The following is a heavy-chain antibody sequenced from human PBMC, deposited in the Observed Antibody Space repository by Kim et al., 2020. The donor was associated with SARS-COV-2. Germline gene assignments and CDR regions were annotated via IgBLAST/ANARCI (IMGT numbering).Heavy chain of an antibody. Sequence: VKGRFTISRDNAKNSLYLQMNSLRAEDTAVYYCARDNAYYDILTGYYFDYWGQGTLVTVSS. CDR3: ARDNAYYDILTGYYFDY. D-gene: IGHD3-9*01. V-gene: IGHV3-21*01. J-gene: IGHJ4*02.